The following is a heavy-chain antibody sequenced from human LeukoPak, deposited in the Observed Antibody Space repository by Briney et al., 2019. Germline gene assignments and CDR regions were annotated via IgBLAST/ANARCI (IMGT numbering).Heavy chain of an antibody. CDR3: ARVGYNYYYYGMDL. Sequence: GGSLRLSCAASGFTFSRYAMHWVRQAPGKGLEWVAVMSYDGSNKYYADSVKGRFTISRDNSKNTLYLQMNSLRAEDTTVYYCARVGYNYYYYGMDLWGQGTTVTVSS. CDR1: GFTFSRYA. D-gene: IGHD1-14*01. V-gene: IGHV3-30*01. CDR2: MSYDGSNK. J-gene: IGHJ6*02.